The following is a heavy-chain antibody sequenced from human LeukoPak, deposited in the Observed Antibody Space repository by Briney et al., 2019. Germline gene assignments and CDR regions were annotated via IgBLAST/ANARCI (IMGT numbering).Heavy chain of an antibody. CDR2: ISSSDSTI. V-gene: IGHV3-48*01. D-gene: IGHD3-22*01. CDR1: GFTVSSNY. J-gene: IGHJ4*02. Sequence: GGSLGLSCAASGFTVSSNYMSWVRQAPGKGLEWVSYISSSDSTIYYADSVKGRFTISRDNSKKTLYLQMNSLRAEDTAVYYCARDQDYYDSSGYSGIDYWGQGTLVTVSS. CDR3: ARDQDYYDSSGYSGIDY.